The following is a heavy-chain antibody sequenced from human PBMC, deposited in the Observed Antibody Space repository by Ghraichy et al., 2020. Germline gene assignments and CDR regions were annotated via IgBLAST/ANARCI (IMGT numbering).Heavy chain of an antibody. CDR3: ARGPSYDYVWGSYRYDY. Sequence: SQTLSLTCAVYGGSFSGYYWSWIRQPPGKGLEWIGEINHSGSTNYNPSLKSRVTISVDTSKNQFSLKLSSVTAADTAVYYCARGPSYDYVWGSYRYDYWGQGTLVTVSS. D-gene: IGHD3-16*02. V-gene: IGHV4-34*01. J-gene: IGHJ4*02. CDR1: GGSFSGYY. CDR2: INHSGST.